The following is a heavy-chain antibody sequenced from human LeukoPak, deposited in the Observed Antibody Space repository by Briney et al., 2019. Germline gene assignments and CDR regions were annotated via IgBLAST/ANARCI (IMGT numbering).Heavy chain of an antibody. CDR3: ARSPGWSGYYSYYYYMDV. CDR1: GFTFSNYG. CDR2: IRYDGSNK. J-gene: IGHJ6*03. Sequence: GGSLRLSCAASGFTFSNYGMHWVRQAPGKGLEWVAFIRYDGSNKYYADSVKGRFTISRDNSKNTVYVQMNSLRAEDTAVYYCARSPGWSGYYSYYYYMDVWGKGTTVTVSS. V-gene: IGHV3-30*02. D-gene: IGHD3-3*01.